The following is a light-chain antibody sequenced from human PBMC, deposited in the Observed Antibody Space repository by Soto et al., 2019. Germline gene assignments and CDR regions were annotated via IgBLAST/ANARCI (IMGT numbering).Light chain of an antibody. CDR2: AAS. CDR1: QSISSY. J-gene: IGKJ1*01. V-gene: IGKV1-39*01. CDR3: QHYNSYSEA. Sequence: DIQMAQSPSSLSASVGGRVTITCRASQSISSYLNWYQQKPGKAPKLLIYAASSLQSGVTSRFSGSGSGTEFPLTISSLQPDDFATYYCQHYNSYSEAFGQGTKVDIK.